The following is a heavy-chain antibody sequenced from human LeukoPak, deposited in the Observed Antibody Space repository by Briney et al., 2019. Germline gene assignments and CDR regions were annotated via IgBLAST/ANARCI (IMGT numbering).Heavy chain of an antibody. V-gene: IGHV3-74*01. D-gene: IGHD6-13*01. CDR3: AREGYSSSCLDY. J-gene: IGHJ4*02. Sequence: GRSLRLSCAASGFTFSSYWMHWVRQAPGKGLVWVSRINTDGSSTSYADSVKGRFTISRDNAKNTLYLQMNSLRAEDTAVYYCAREGYSSSCLDYWGQGTLVTVSS. CDR2: INTDGSST. CDR1: GFTFSSYW.